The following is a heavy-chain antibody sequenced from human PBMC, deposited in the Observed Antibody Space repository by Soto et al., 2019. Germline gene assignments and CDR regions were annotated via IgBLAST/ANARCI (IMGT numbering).Heavy chain of an antibody. CDR2: MYHSGST. J-gene: IGHJ4*02. CDR1: GASISSGGYS. V-gene: IGHV4-30-2*01. Sequence: SETLSLTCTVSGASISSGGYSWSWIRQPPGKGLEWIGYMYHSGSTYYNPSLKSRVTISIDRSKNQFSLKLSSVTAADTAVYYCARRYGGNFDYWGQGTLVTVSS. D-gene: IGHD2-15*01. CDR3: ARRYGGNFDY.